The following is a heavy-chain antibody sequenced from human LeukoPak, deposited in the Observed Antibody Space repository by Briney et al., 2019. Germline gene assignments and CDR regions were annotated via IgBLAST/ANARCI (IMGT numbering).Heavy chain of an antibody. CDR2: IFYSGTT. J-gene: IGHJ5*02. CDR1: GGSISSYY. CDR3: ARSQARLGWFDP. V-gene: IGHV4-59*01. Sequence: KSSETLSLTCTVSGGSISSYYWSWIRQPRGKGLEWIGFIFYSGTTNYNPSLKSRVTISVDTSKNQFSLKLSSVTAADTAVYYCARSQARLGWFDPWGQGTLVTVSS. D-gene: IGHD6-19*01.